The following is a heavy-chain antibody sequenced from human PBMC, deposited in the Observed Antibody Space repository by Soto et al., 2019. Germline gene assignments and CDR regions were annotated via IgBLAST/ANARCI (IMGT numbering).Heavy chain of an antibody. D-gene: IGHD1-26*01. Sequence: EVQLVESGGGLVKPGGSLRLSCAASGFTFSNAWMNWVHQAPGKGLEWVGRIKSKTDGGTTDYAAPVKGRFTISRDDSKNTLYLQMNSLKTEDTAVYYCTTEIVGANPIEDYYYYYGMDVWGQGTTVTVSS. J-gene: IGHJ6*02. CDR2: IKSKTDGGTT. V-gene: IGHV3-15*07. CDR1: GFTFSNAW. CDR3: TTEIVGANPIEDYYYYYGMDV.